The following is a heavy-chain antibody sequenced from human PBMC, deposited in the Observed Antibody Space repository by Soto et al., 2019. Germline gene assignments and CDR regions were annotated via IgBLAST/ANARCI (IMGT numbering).Heavy chain of an antibody. CDR3: ARGGDVNYYHGMDV. J-gene: IGHJ6*02. CDR2: ISASNGKT. V-gene: IGHV1-18*01. CDR1: GYTFTSYG. D-gene: IGHD5-12*01. Sequence: QVQLEQSGGEVKKPGASVKLSCTASGYTFTSYGISWVRQAPGQGLEWMGWISASNGKTNYAQNVQGRVTMTTDTSTRTAYRDLRSLRSDDTAVYYCARGGDVNYYHGMDVWGQGTTVTVSS.